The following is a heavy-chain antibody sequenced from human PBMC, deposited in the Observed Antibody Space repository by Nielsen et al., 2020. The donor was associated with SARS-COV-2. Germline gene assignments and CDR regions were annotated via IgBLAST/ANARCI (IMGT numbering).Heavy chain of an antibody. Sequence: GESLKISCAASGFTFSSYSMNWVRQAPGKGLEWVSSISSSSSYIYYADSVKGRFTISRDNAKNSLYLQMNSLRAEDTAVYYCARWALSVVSFDYWGQGTLVTVSS. J-gene: IGHJ4*02. CDR1: GFTFSSYS. V-gene: IGHV3-21*01. CDR3: ARWALSVVSFDY. CDR2: ISSSSSYI. D-gene: IGHD4-23*01.